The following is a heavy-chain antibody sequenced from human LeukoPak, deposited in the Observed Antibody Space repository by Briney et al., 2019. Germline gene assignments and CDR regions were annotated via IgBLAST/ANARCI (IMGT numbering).Heavy chain of an antibody. CDR2: IYSGGST. D-gene: IGHD6-13*01. J-gene: IGHJ3*02. CDR1: GFTVSSNY. Sequence: GSLRLSCAASGFTVSSNYTSWVRQAPGKGLEWVSVIYSGGSTYYADSVKGRFTISRDNSKNTLYLQMNSLRAEDTAVYYCAKSSIIAAAGMDAFDIWGQGTMVTVSS. V-gene: IGHV3-53*05. CDR3: AKSSIIAAAGMDAFDI.